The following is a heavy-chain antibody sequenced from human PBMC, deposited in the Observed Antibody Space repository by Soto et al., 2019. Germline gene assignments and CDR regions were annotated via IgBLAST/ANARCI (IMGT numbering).Heavy chain of an antibody. D-gene: IGHD4-17*01. Sequence: PGWSLRLSCVASGFTFSSYAMSWVRQAPGKGLEWVSAISGSGGSTHYADSVKGRFTISRDNSKNTLYLEMNRLRAEDTAIYYFASPVTTLTNVPPYYWAQGSLVTVYS. CDR3: ASPVTTLTNVPPYY. CDR1: GFTFSSYA. J-gene: IGHJ4*02. CDR2: ISGSGGST. V-gene: IGHV3-23*01.